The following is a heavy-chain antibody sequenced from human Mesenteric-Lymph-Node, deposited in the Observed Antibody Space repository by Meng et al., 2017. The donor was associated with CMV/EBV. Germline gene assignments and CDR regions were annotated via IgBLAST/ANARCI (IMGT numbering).Heavy chain of an antibody. D-gene: IGHD6-13*01. CDR1: GFSLSTSGVG. CDR2: IYWDDDK. CDR3: AHSSGIAAAGPFYSDY. V-gene: IGHV2-5*02. J-gene: IGHJ4*02. Sequence: QITLKESGPTLVKPTQTLTLTCTFSGFSLSTSGVGVGWIRQPPGKALEWLALIYWDDDKRYSPSLKSRLTITKGTSKNQVVLTMTNMDPVDTATYYCAHSSGIAAAGPFYSDYWGQGTLVTVSS.